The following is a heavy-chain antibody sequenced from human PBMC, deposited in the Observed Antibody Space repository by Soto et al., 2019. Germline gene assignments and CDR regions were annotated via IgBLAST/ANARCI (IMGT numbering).Heavy chain of an antibody. V-gene: IGHV3-23*01. CDR2: SSGSGGST. Sequence: EVQLLESGGGLVQPGGSLRLSCAASGFTFSSYAMSWVRQASGKGLEWVSDSSGSGGSTYYAGSVKGRFTISRDNSKNTLYLQMNRLRAEDTAVYYCAKAPGGGSYYDYWGQGTLVTVSS. CDR1: GFTFSSYA. CDR3: AKAPGGGSYYDY. D-gene: IGHD3-16*01. J-gene: IGHJ4*02.